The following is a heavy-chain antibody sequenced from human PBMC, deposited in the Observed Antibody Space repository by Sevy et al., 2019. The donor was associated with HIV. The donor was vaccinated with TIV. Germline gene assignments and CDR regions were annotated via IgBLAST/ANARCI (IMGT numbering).Heavy chain of an antibody. CDR2: IYYSGST. CDR3: ARAKSDYDILTGYYMGNWLDP. CDR1: GGSISSYY. V-gene: IGHV4-59*01. D-gene: IGHD3-9*01. J-gene: IGHJ5*02. Sequence: SETLSLTCTVSGGSISSYYWSWIRQPPGKGLEWIGYIYYSGSTNYNPSLKSRVTISVDTSKNQFSLKLSSVTAADTAVYYCARAKSDYDILTGYYMGNWLDPWGQGTLVTVSS.